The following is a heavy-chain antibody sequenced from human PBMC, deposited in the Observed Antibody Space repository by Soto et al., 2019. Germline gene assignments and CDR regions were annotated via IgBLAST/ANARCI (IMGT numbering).Heavy chain of an antibody. CDR1: GGTFSSYA. J-gene: IGHJ4*02. V-gene: IGHV1-69*13. CDR2: VIPIFGTA. CDR3: ARDNASRQPWLSHY. D-gene: IGHD3-22*01. Sequence: GASVKLSCKASGGTFSSYAISWVRQAPGQGLEWMGGVIPIFGTANYAQKFQGRVTITADESTSTAYMELSSLRSEDTAVYYCARDNASRQPWLSHYWGQGTLVTVSS.